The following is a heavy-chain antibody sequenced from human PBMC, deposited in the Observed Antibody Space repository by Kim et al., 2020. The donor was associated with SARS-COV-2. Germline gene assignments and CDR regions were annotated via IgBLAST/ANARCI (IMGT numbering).Heavy chain of an antibody. CDR1: GGSISSSSYY. J-gene: IGHJ6*02. Sequence: SETLSLTCTVSGGSISSSSYYWGWIRQPPGKGLEWIGSIYYSGSTYYNPSLKSRVTISVDTSKNQFSLKLSSVTAADTAVYYCGGVTTFPYYYYGMDVWGQGTTVTVSS. D-gene: IGHD4-17*01. V-gene: IGHV4-39*01. CDR3: GGVTTFPYYYYGMDV. CDR2: IYYSGST.